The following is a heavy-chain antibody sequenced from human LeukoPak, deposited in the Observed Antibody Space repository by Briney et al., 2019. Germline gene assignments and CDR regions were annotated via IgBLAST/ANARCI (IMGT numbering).Heavy chain of an antibody. V-gene: IGHV4-61*02. CDR2: IYTSGST. J-gene: IGHJ4*02. D-gene: IGHD3-3*01. CDR1: GGSISSGSYY. CDR3: ASAPTIFGVVISYFDY. Sequence: SSETLSLTCTVSGGSISSGSYYWSWIRQPAGKGLEWIGRIYTSGSTNYNPSLKSRVTISVDTSKNQFSLKLSSVTAADTAVYYCASAPTIFGVVISYFDYWGQGTLVTVSS.